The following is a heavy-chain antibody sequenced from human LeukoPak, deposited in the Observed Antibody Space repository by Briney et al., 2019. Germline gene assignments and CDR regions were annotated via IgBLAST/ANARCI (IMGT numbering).Heavy chain of an antibody. Sequence: GGSLRLSCAASGFTFSSYAMHWVRQAPGKGLEWVAVISYDGSNKYYADSVKGRFTISRDNSKNTLYLQMNSLRAEDTAVYYCGRDSSGWSKLDYWGQGTLVTVSS. J-gene: IGHJ4*02. D-gene: IGHD6-19*01. CDR2: ISYDGSNK. V-gene: IGHV3-30-3*01. CDR3: GRDSSGWSKLDY. CDR1: GFTFSSYA.